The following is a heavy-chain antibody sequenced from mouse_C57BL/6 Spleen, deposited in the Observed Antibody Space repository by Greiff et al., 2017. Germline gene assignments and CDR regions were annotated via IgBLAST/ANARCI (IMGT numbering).Heavy chain of an antibody. Sequence: VQLKQSGTVLARPGASVKMSCKTSGYTFTSYWLHWVKQRPGQGLEWIGDIYPGNSDTSYNQKFKGKAKLTAVTSASTAYMELSVLTNEDSAVYYCTRAQLGPLYYYAMDYWGQGTSVTVSS. CDR2: IYPGNSDT. J-gene: IGHJ4*01. CDR1: GYTFTSYW. D-gene: IGHD4-1*02. CDR3: TRAQLGPLYYYAMDY. V-gene: IGHV1-5*01.